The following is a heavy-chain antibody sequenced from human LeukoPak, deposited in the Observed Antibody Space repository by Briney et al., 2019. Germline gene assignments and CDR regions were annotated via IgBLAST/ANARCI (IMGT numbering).Heavy chain of an antibody. V-gene: IGHV3-48*03. CDR1: GFTFSSYE. CDR3: ASWGEGALDN. CDR2: ISSSGSTI. Sequence: GGSLRLSCAASGFTFSSYEMNWVRQAPGKGLEWVSYISSSGSTIYYADSVKGRFTISRDNAKNSLYLQMNSLRVEDTGVYYCASWGEGALDNWGQGTLVTVSS. D-gene: IGHD1-26*01. J-gene: IGHJ4*02.